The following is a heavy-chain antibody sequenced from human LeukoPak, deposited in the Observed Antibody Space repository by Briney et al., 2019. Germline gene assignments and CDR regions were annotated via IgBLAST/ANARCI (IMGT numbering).Heavy chain of an antibody. CDR3: ARGADY. CDR2: IYYSGNT. V-gene: IGHV4-31*03. Sequence: SETLSLTCTVSGGSISSGPFYWSWIRQHPGKGLEWIGYIYYSGNTFYNPSLKSRVTISVDTSKNQFSLKLSSVTAADTAIYYCARGADYWGQGTLVTVSS. J-gene: IGHJ4*02. CDR1: GGSISSGPFY.